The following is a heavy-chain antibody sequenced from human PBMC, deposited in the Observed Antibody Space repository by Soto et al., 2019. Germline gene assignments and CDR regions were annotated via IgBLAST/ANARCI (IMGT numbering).Heavy chain of an antibody. CDR3: RRSSRYSTDV. V-gene: IGHV4-39*01. Sequence: QLQLQESGPGLVKPSETLSLTCTVSGDSIRSSSYWGWIRQPPGKGLEWIGSIYSTGNTYYNPSLNCQVTISVDTSKNQFSLNVISVTAADTAVYYCRRSSRYSTDVWGQGTTVTVSS. J-gene: IGHJ6*02. D-gene: IGHD6-13*01. CDR1: GDSIRSSSY. CDR2: IYSTGNT.